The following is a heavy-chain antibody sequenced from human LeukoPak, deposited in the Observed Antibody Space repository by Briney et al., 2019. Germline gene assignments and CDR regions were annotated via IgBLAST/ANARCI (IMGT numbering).Heavy chain of an antibody. CDR2: IYYSGST. CDR1: GGSISSYY. CDR3: AREKDDSRDSYGYPRTRWFDP. V-gene: IGHV4-59*01. D-gene: IGHD5-18*01. Sequence: SETLSLTYTVSGGSISSYYWSWIRQPPGKGLEWIGYIYYSGSTNYNPSLKSRVTISVDTSKNQFSLKLSSVTAADTAVYYCAREKDDSRDSYGYPRTRWFDPWGQGTLVTVSS. J-gene: IGHJ5*02.